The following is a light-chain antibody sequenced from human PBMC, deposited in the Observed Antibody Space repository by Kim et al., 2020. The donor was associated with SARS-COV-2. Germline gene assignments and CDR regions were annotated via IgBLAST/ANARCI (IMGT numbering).Light chain of an antibody. V-gene: IGKV1-39*01. CDR3: QQTYST. CDR1: QTIKTY. J-gene: IGKJ2*01. CDR2: GAS. Sequence: DIQMTQSPSSLSASVGDRVTITCRASQTIKTYLNWYQQKPGKAPKLLIYGASNLQSGVPSRFSGCGSGTEFTLTISSLQPEDSATYYCQQTYSTFGQGTKLEIK.